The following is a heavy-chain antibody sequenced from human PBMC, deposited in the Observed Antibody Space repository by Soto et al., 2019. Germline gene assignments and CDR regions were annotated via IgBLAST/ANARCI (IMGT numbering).Heavy chain of an antibody. CDR2: IAAYNGNT. J-gene: IGHJ4*02. D-gene: IGHD6-19*01. CDR1: GCTFTSYG. Sequence: ASVKVSCKASGCTFTSYGSTWVRQAPGQGLEWMGWIAAYNGNTNYPQRLQGRVTMTTDTSTSTVYMELRSLKSDDTAVYYCARDRGGSAWHTFDYWGKGTPVTVSS. CDR3: ARDRGGSAWHTFDY. V-gene: IGHV1-18*04.